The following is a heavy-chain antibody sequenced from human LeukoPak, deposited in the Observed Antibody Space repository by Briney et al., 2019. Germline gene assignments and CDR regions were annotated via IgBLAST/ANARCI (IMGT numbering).Heavy chain of an antibody. CDR1: GGSLSPYY. CDR3: ARLQLEAGRLWWFDP. V-gene: IGHV4-59*01. J-gene: IGHJ5*02. D-gene: IGHD6-13*01. CDR2: VFYRGST. Sequence: PSETLSLTCSVSGGSLSPYYWSWIRQPPGKGLEWIGFVFYRGSTNYNPSLKCRVTISVDTSKNQFSLKVTSVTAADTAIYYCARLQLEAGRLWWFDPLGQGTLVTVSS.